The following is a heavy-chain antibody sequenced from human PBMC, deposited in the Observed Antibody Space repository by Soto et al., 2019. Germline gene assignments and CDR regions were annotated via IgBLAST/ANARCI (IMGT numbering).Heavy chain of an antibody. D-gene: IGHD5-12*01. J-gene: IGHJ2*01. CDR3: AKDSPWLRPIYWYFDL. Sequence: EVQLLESGGGLVQPGGSLRLSCVASRLAFSNYAMSWVRQAPGKGLEWVAGISGSANSAYYADSVKGRFTISRDNSEKSLFLQMNRLRVEDTAIYYCAKDSPWLRPIYWYFDLWGRGTLVTVSS. V-gene: IGHV3-23*01. CDR1: RLAFSNYA. CDR2: ISGSANSA.